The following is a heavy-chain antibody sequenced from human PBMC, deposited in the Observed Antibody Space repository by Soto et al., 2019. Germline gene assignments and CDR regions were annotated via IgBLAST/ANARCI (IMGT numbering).Heavy chain of an antibody. Sequence: GGSLRLSCVASGITFWSRAMSWVRQAPGEGLEWVSSITDDGGDTKYADSVRGRFTISRDNSKDTLYLQMTSLRAEDSAVYYCARGSKESYPGSRIFDFWGRGTLVTV. D-gene: IGHD3-10*01. CDR2: ITDDGGDT. CDR3: ARGSKESYPGSRIFDF. CDR1: GITFWSRA. J-gene: IGHJ4*02. V-gene: IGHV3-23*01.